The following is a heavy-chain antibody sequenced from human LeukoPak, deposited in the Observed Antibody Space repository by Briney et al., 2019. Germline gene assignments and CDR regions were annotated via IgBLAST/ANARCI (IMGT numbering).Heavy chain of an antibody. D-gene: IGHD3-22*01. CDR1: GGTFSSYA. J-gene: IGHJ4*02. CDR2: IIPIFGTA. V-gene: IGHV1-69*05. CDR3: ARDLLSRHDSSGYSSY. Sequence: SVKVSCKASGGTFSSYAISWVRQAPGQGLEWMGGIIPIFGTANYAQKFQGRVTITTDESTSTAYMELSSLRSEDTAVYYCARDLLSRHDSSGYSSYWGQGTLVTVYS.